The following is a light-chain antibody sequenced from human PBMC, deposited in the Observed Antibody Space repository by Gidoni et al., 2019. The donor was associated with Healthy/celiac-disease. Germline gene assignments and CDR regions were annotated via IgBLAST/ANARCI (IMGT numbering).Light chain of an antibody. Sequence: QSALTQPASVSGSPGQSLTISCTGTSSDVGGYNYVSWHQQHPGQAPNIMIYDVSNRPSGVSNRFSGSKSGNTASLTISGLQAEDEADYYCSSYTSSSTLYVFGTGTKVTVL. J-gene: IGLJ1*01. CDR3: SSYTSSSTLYV. V-gene: IGLV2-14*01. CDR2: DVS. CDR1: SSDVGGYNY.